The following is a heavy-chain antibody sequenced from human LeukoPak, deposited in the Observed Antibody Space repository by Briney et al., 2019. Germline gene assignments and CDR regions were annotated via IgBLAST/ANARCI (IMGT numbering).Heavy chain of an antibody. D-gene: IGHD1-26*01. V-gene: IGHV3-74*01. CDR3: ARSGSFNWFDP. Sequence: PGGSLRLSCAASGFTFSTYWMHWVRQAPGKGLVWVSRINSDGSSTSYADSVKGRLTISRDNAKNTLYLQVNSLRAEDTAVYYCARSGSFNWFDPWGQGTLVTVSS. CDR1: GFTFSTYW. CDR2: INSDGSST. J-gene: IGHJ5*02.